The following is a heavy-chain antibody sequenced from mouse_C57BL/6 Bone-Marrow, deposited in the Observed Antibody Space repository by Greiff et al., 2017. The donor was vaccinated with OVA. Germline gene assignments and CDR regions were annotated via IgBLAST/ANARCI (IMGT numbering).Heavy chain of an antibody. CDR2: IYPRSGNT. J-gene: IGHJ1*03. CDR1: GYTFTSYG. Sequence: VQLQESGAELARPGASVKLSCKASGYTFTSYGISWVKQRTGQGLEWIGEIYPRSGNTYYNEKFKDKATLTADKSSSTAYMELRSLTSEDSAVYFCARYGYFLDVWGTGTTVTVSS. V-gene: IGHV1-81*01. D-gene: IGHD2-2*01. CDR3: ARYGYFLDV.